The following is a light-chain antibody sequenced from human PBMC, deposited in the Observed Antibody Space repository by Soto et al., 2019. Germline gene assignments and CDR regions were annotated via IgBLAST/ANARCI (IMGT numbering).Light chain of an antibody. J-gene: IGKJ1*01. CDR2: AAS. CDR1: QSVSSSY. V-gene: IGKV3-20*01. Sequence: VLTQSPGTLSLSPGDRATLSCRVSQSVSSSYLVWHQQKPGQAPRLLIYAASRRATGIPDRLSGSGSGTDFNLTISRLEPEDFAVYYCQKYGSSPWTCGQGTKVDIK. CDR3: QKYGSSPWT.